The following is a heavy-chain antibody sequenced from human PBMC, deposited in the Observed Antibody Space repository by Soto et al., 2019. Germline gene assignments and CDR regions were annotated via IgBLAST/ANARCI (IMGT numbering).Heavy chain of an antibody. D-gene: IGHD3-10*01. Sequence: QVRFVQSGAEVKEPGDSVKVSCRASGYIFTSNDITWVRQAPGQGLEWMGRIRVRNGDTHYAPKFRGRVTVTRDTSTSTAYMELRSLRSDDTAVYYCARESRTWVDGVIGPGDYWGQGTLVTVSS. CDR1: GYIFTSND. CDR2: IRVRNGDT. V-gene: IGHV1-18*01. J-gene: IGHJ4*02. CDR3: ARESRTWVDGVIGPGDY.